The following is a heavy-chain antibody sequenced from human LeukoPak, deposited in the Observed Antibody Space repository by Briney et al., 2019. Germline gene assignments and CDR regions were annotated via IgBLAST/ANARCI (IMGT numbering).Heavy chain of an antibody. J-gene: IGHJ5*02. CDR3: ARISGTDSRFDP. CDR2: IYNTGST. V-gene: IGHV4-4*07. D-gene: IGHD3-10*01. CDR1: GGSIRTYH. Sequence: PSETLSLTCTVSGGSIRTYHWTWIRQPAGKGLEWIGLIYNTGSTDYNPSLKSRVTMSLDTPNSQLSLRLTSVTAADTAVYYCARISGTDSRFDPWGQGILVTVSA.